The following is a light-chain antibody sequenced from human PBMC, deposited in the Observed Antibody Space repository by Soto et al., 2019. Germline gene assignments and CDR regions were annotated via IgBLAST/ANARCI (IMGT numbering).Light chain of an antibody. Sequence: EIVMTQSPATLSVSPGERATLSCRASQSVNRNLAWYQQKPGQAPRLLIYGASTRATAFPARFSASGSGTEFTLTISSLQSEDFAVYYCQQYNDWPPAFGQGTKLEIE. J-gene: IGKJ2*01. CDR2: GAS. V-gene: IGKV3-15*01. CDR3: QQYNDWPPA. CDR1: QSVNRN.